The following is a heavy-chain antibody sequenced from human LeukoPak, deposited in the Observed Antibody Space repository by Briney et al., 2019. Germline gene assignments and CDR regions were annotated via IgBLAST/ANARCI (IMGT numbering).Heavy chain of an antibody. V-gene: IGHV3-30-3*01. CDR2: ISYDGSNK. D-gene: IGHD3-22*01. J-gene: IGHJ4*02. Sequence: GGSLRLSCAASGFTFSSYAMHWVRQAPGKGLEWVAVISYDGSNKYYADSVKGRFTISRDNSKNTLYLQMNSLRAEDTAVYYCARDLVYDSSGLFDYWGQGTLVTVSS. CDR1: GFTFSSYA. CDR3: ARDLVYDSSGLFDY.